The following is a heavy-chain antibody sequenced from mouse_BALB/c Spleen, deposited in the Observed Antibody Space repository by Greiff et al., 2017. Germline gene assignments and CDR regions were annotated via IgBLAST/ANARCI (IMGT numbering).Heavy chain of an antibody. J-gene: IGHJ3*01. CDR1: GYTFTDYA. Sequence: QVQLQQSGPELVRPGVSVKISCKGSGYTFTDYAMHWVKQSHAKSLEWIGVISTYSGNTNYNQKFKGKATMTVDKSSSTAYMELARLTSEDSAIYDGERTSGKNIGNSFAYWGQGTRVTVAA. D-gene: IGHD3-1*01. CDR3: ERTSGKNIGNSFAY. V-gene: IGHV1-67*01. CDR2: ISTYSGNT.